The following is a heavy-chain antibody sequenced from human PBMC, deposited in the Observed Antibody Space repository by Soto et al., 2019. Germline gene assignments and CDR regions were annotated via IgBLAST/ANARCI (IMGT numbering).Heavy chain of an antibody. CDR3: ARGSGLIGGAFDI. CDR1: GYTFSSYA. D-gene: IGHD3-22*01. V-gene: IGHV1-3*01. Sequence: ASVKVSCKASGYTFSSYAVHWVRQAPGQRLEWMGWINAGNGNTKYSQKSQGRVTITRDTSASTVYMEMSSLSSEGTAVYYCARGSGLIGGAFDIWGQATMVTVSS. CDR2: INAGNGNT. J-gene: IGHJ3*02.